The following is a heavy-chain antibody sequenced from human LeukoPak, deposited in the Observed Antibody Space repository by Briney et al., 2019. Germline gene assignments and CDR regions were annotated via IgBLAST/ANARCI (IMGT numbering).Heavy chain of an antibody. CDR1: GFSFSSYG. V-gene: IGHV3-30*02. J-gene: IGHJ4*02. CDR2: IQFDGSNI. D-gene: IGHD2/OR15-2a*01. Sequence: TGGSLRLSCVASGFSFSSYGMNWVRQGPGRGLEWVAFIQFDGSNIFYGDSVKGRFTVSRDNLQKTLYLQMDGLRAEDTAVYYCTKMVPLRFYDTSGQTYWGQGTLVTVSS. CDR3: TKMVPLRFYDTSGQTY.